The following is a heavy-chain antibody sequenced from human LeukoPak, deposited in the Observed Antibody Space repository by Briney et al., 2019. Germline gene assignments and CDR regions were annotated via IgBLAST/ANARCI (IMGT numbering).Heavy chain of an antibody. D-gene: IGHD2-15*01. CDR2: IYYSGST. CDR3: ARDLGLRYCSGGSCQTSDAFDI. V-gene: IGHV4-59*01. Sequence: SETLSLTCTVSGGSISSYYWSWIRQPPGKGLEWIGYIYYSGSTNYNPSLKSRVTISVDTSKNQFSLKLSSVTAADTAVYYCARDLGLRYCSGGSCQTSDAFDIWGQGTMVTVPS. CDR1: GGSISSYY. J-gene: IGHJ3*02.